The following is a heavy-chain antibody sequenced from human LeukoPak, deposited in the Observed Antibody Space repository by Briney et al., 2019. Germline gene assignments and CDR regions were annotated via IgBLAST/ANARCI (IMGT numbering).Heavy chain of an antibody. J-gene: IGHJ5*02. CDR1: GYTFTSYY. D-gene: IGHD6-6*01. Sequence: GASVKVSCKASGYTFTSYYMHWVRQAPGQGLEWMGIINPSGGSTSYAQKFQGRVTMTRDMSTSTVYMELSSLRSEDTAVYYCARGLQQLGSLCWFDPWGQGTLVTVSS. V-gene: IGHV1-46*01. CDR2: INPSGGST. CDR3: ARGLQQLGSLCWFDP.